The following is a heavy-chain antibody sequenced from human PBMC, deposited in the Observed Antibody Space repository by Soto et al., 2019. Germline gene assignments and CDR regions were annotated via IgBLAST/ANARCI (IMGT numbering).Heavy chain of an antibody. Sequence: QAQLVQSGAEVKKPGASVKVSCETSGYTFNTYGISWVRQVPGQGPEWMGWISGYNGYTKYAQKFQGRVTMTTDTSTSTAYMEVRSLRSDDTAVYYCARPGTILGRNGMDVWGQGTTVIVSS. V-gene: IGHV1-18*04. CDR1: GYTFNTYG. D-gene: IGHD3-3*01. CDR3: ARPGTILGRNGMDV. J-gene: IGHJ6*02. CDR2: ISGYNGYT.